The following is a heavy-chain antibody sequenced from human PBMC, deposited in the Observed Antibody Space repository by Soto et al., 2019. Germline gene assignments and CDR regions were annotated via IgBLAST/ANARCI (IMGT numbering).Heavy chain of an antibody. V-gene: IGHV1-18*04. D-gene: IGHD3-3*01. J-gene: IGHJ6*02. CDR1: GYTFTSYG. CDR3: ARASLRFLEWFKYGMDV. Sequence: ASVKVSCKASGYTFTSYGISWVRQAPGQGGVWMGWISAYNGNTNYAQKLQGRVTMTTDTYTSKAHMELRSLRSADADLYSCARASLRFLEWFKYGMDVWGQGTTVTVSS. CDR2: ISAYNGNT.